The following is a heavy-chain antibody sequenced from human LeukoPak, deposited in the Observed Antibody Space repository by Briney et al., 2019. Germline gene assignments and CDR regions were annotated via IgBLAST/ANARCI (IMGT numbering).Heavy chain of an antibody. J-gene: IGHJ5*02. CDR3: ARGVNGDSRFDP. D-gene: IGHD4-17*01. CDR1: GFTFRLYV. Sequence: GGSLRLSCAASGFTFRLYVMTWVRQAPGKGLEWVSAITGSGGSIYYADSVRGRFTISRDNAKNTLYLQMNSLRAEDTAVYYCARGVNGDSRFDPWGQGTLVTVSS. V-gene: IGHV3-23*01. CDR2: ITGSGGSI.